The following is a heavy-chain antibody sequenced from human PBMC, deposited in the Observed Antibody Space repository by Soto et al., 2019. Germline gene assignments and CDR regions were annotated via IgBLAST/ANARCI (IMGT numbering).Heavy chain of an antibody. CDR3: ARDAYIAARAQPFDY. V-gene: IGHV1-18*04. Sequence: QVQLVQSGAEVKKPGASVKVSCKASGYTFTSYGISWVRQAPGQGLEWMGWISAYNGNTNYAQKLQGIVTMTTDTSTSTAYMELRSLRSDDTAVYSCARDAYIAARAQPFDYSGQGTLVTVSS. D-gene: IGHD6-6*01. CDR1: GYTFTSYG. CDR2: ISAYNGNT. J-gene: IGHJ4*02.